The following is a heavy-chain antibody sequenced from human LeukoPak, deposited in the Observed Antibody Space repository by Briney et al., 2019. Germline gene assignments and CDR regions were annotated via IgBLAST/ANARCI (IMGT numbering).Heavy chain of an antibody. D-gene: IGHD3-22*01. CDR1: GGTFSSYA. CDR3: ASHSSRHYYDSSGYSAIDY. V-gene: IGHV3-30-3*01. CDR2: ISYDGSNK. J-gene: IGHJ4*02. Sequence: SCKASGGTFSSYAISWVRQAPGKGLEWVAVISYDGSNKYYADSVKGRFTISRDNSKNTLYLQMNSLRAEDTAVYYCASHSSRHYYDSSGYSAIDYWGQGTLVTVSS.